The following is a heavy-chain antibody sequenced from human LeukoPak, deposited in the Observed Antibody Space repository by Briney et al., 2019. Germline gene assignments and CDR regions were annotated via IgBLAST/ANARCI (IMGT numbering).Heavy chain of an antibody. CDR2: IKQDGSEK. Sequence: PGGSLRLSCASSVFIFSSCCMSWVRQAPGKGLEWVANIKQDGSEKYYVDSVKGRFTISRDNAKNSLYLHMNSLRTEDTAMYYCAGSTNDYFWDLRFDYWGQGTLVTVSS. CDR1: VFIFSSCC. J-gene: IGHJ4*02. D-gene: IGHD3-16*01. CDR3: AGSTNDYFWDLRFDY. V-gene: IGHV3-7*01.